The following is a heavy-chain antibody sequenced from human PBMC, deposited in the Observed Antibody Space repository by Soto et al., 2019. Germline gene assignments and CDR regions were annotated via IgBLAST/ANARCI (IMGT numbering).Heavy chain of an antibody. CDR2: VHSSGIT. D-gene: IGHD3-16*01. CDR3: ARGLTMGQLPSHFDH. CDR1: GGSVSNDNFY. Sequence: SETLSLTXTVSGGSVSNDNFYWSWIRQPPGKGLEWIGYVHSSGITNYNPSLKRRVTISVDTSRNQFSLRLSSVTAADTAVYYCARGLTMGQLPSHFDHWGQGTLVTVSS. V-gene: IGHV4-61*01. J-gene: IGHJ5*02.